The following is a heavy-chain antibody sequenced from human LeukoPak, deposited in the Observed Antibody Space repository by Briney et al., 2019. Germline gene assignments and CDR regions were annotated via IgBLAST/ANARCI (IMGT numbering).Heavy chain of an antibody. D-gene: IGHD2-21*02. CDR1: GFTFSTYA. CDR2: ISATGGTT. Sequence: PAGGSLRLSCAASGFTFSTYAMSWVRQAPGKGLEWVSAISATGGTTYYADSVKGRFTTSRDNSKDTLYLQLNTLRAEDTAIYFCAKGKVTAFLAWFDPWGQGTLVIVCS. CDR3: AKGKVTAFLAWFDP. J-gene: IGHJ5*02. V-gene: IGHV3-23*01.